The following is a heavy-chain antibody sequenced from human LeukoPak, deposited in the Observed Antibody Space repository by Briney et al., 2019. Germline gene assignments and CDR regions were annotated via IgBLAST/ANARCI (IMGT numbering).Heavy chain of an antibody. Sequence: SETLSLTCAVYGESFSSYYWSWIRQPPGKGLEWIGEINHSGSTNYNPSLKSRVTISVDTSKNQFSLKLSSVTAADTAVYYCARELAAAGNWGQGTLVTVSS. J-gene: IGHJ4*02. CDR2: INHSGST. CDR3: ARELAAAGN. V-gene: IGHV4-34*01. CDR1: GESFSSYY. D-gene: IGHD6-13*01.